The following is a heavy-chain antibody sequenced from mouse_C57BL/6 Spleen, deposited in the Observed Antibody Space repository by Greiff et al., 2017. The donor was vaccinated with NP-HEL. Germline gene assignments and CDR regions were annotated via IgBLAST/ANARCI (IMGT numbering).Heavy chain of an antibody. D-gene: IGHD2-4*01. CDR3: GRKGDYGTGFAY. CDR1: GYTFSSSW. V-gene: IGHV1-82*01. CDR2: LSPGDGDP. J-gene: IGHJ3*01. Sequence: VQLQQSGPELVKPGASVKISCKASGYTFSSSWMNWVKQRPGKGLERIGRLSPGDGDPNSNGKFKGKATLTADKSSSTAYMQLSSLTYEDSAVYICGRKGDYGTGFAYWGQGTLVTVSA.